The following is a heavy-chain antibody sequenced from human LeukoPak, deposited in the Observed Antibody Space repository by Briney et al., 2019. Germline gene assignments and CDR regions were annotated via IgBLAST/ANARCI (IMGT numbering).Heavy chain of an antibody. J-gene: IGHJ4*02. CDR1: GXTVSSNY. V-gene: IGHV3-53*01. CDR2: FYSGGNT. CDR3: ARGYYGSGRLDY. D-gene: IGHD3-10*01. Sequence: GGSLRLSCAASGXTVSSNYLSWVRQAPGKGLEWLSVFYSGGNTYYADSVKGRFTISRDNSKNTLYLQMNSLRAEDTAVYCCARGYYGSGRLDYWGQGTLVTVSS.